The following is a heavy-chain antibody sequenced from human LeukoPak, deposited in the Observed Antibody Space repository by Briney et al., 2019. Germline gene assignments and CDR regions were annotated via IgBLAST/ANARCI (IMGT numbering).Heavy chain of an antibody. V-gene: IGHV3-23*01. CDR1: GFTFSSYA. Sequence: GGSLRLSCSASGFTFSSYAMSWVRQAPGKGLEWVSAISGSGGSTYYADSVKGRFTISRDNSKNTLYLQMNSLRAEDTAVYYCAKDRDSSTYYFDYWGQGTLVTVSS. CDR3: AKDRDSSTYYFDY. J-gene: IGHJ4*02. D-gene: IGHD6-6*01. CDR2: ISGSGGST.